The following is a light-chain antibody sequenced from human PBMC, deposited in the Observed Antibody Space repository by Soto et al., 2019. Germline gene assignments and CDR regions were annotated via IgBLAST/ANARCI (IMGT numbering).Light chain of an antibody. Sequence: QPVLTQSPSASASLGASVKLTCTLSSGHSSYAIAWHQQQPEKGPRYLMKLDSDGSHTKGDAIPGRFSGSSSGAERYLTISSLQSEDEADYYCQTWGTGIHVVFGGGTQLTVL. CDR2: LDSDGSH. CDR1: SGHSSYA. V-gene: IGLV4-69*01. CDR3: QTWGTGIHVV. J-gene: IGLJ2*01.